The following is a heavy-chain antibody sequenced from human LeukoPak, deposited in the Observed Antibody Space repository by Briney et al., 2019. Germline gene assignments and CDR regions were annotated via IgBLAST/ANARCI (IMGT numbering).Heavy chain of an antibody. J-gene: IGHJ4*02. CDR3: AKAQSGYYVSSGYPFDY. CDR1: GFTFSSYG. Sequence: GGSLRLSCAASGFTFSSYGMHWVRQAPGKGLEWVAVISYDGSNKYYADSVKGRFTISRDNSKNTLYLQMNSLRAEDTAVYYCAKAQSGYYVSSGYPFDYWGQGTLVTVSS. V-gene: IGHV3-30*18. D-gene: IGHD3-22*01. CDR2: ISYDGSNK.